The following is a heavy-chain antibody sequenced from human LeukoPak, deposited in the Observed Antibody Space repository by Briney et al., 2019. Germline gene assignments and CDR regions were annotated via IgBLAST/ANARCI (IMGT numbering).Heavy chain of an antibody. V-gene: IGHV3-48*03. D-gene: IGHD3-22*01. CDR1: GFTFSSYE. CDR2: ISSSGSTI. Sequence: GGSLRLSCAASGFTFSSYEMNWVRQAPGKGLEWVPYISSSGSTIYYADSVKGRFTISRDNAKNSLYLQMNSLRAEDTAVYYCARSRGTTSWYYYDSSGYYLDYWGQGTLVTVSS. J-gene: IGHJ4*02. CDR3: ARSRGTTSWYYYDSSGYYLDY.